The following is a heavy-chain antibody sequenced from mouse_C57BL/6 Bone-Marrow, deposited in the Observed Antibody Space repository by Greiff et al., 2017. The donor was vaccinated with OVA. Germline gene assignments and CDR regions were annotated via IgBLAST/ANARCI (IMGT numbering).Heavy chain of an antibody. CDR3: ARYYYGTPFAY. Sequence: QVQLQQPGAELVKPGASVKLSCKASGYTFTSYWMQWVKQRPGQGLEWIGEIDPSDSYTNYNQKFKGKATLTVDTSSSTAYMQLSSLTSEDSAVYYGARYYYGTPFAYWGQGTLVTVSA. CDR1: GYTFTSYW. J-gene: IGHJ3*01. CDR2: IDPSDSYT. D-gene: IGHD1-1*01. V-gene: IGHV1-50*01.